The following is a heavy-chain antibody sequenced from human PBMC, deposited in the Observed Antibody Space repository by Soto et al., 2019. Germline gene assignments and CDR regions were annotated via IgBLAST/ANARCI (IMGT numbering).Heavy chain of an antibody. D-gene: IGHD3-16*02. Sequence: SETLSLTCAVYGGSFSGYYWSWIRQPPGKGLEWIGEINHSGSTNYNPSLKSRVTISVDTSKNQFSLKLSSVTAADTAVYYCARGKLSDYVWGSYRYHFDYWGQGTVVTV. CDR2: INHSGST. V-gene: IGHV4-34*01. CDR3: ARGKLSDYVWGSYRYHFDY. J-gene: IGHJ4*02. CDR1: GGSFSGYY.